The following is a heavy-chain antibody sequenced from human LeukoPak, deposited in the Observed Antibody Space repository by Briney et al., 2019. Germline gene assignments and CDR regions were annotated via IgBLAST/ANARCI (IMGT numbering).Heavy chain of an antibody. CDR3: ARVHDFWSGYMDV. D-gene: IGHD3-3*01. Sequence: GGSLRLSCAASGFTFSSYSMNWVRQAPGRGLEWVSSISSSSSYIYYADSVKGRFTISRDNAKNSLYLQMNSLRAEDTAVYYCARVHDFWSGYMDVWGKGTTVTVSS. CDR2: ISSSSSYI. CDR1: GFTFSSYS. V-gene: IGHV3-21*01. J-gene: IGHJ6*03.